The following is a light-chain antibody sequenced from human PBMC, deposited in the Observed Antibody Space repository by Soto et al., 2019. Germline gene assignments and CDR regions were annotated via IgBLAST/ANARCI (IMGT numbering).Light chain of an antibody. CDR1: SSDVGGYNY. CDR2: DVS. V-gene: IGLV2-14*01. Sequence: QSALTQPASVSGSPGQSITISCTGTSSDVGGYNYVSWFQQYPGKAPKLMIYDVSNRPSGVSNRFSGSKSGNTASLNISGLQAEDEDDYYCSSYTTSSTVLFGGGTKLTVL. CDR3: SSYTTSSTVL. J-gene: IGLJ3*02.